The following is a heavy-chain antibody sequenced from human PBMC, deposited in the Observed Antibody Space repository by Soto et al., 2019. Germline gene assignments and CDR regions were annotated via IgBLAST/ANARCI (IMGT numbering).Heavy chain of an antibody. CDR1: GYTFTSYY. V-gene: IGHV1-46*01. D-gene: IGHD1-1*01. J-gene: IGHJ6*02. CDR2: INPSGGST. Sequence: ASVKVSCKASGYTFTSYYMHWVRQAPGQGLEWMGIINPSGGSTSYAQKFQGRVTMTRYTSTSTVYMELSSLRSEDTAVYYCARDRDWNYYYYYGMDVWGQGTTVTVSS. CDR3: ARDRDWNYYYYYGMDV.